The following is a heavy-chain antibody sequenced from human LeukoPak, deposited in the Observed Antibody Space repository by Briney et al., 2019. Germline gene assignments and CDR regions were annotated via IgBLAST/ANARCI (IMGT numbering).Heavy chain of an antibody. CDR1: GFTFSSYW. D-gene: IGHD2-2*01. CDR2: IKQDGSEK. Sequence: PGGSLRLSCAASGFTFSSYWMSWVRQAPGKGLEWVANIKQDGSEKYYVDSVKGRFTISRDNAKNSLYLQMNSLRAEDTAVYYCARAPPPPAAFKYYFDYWGQGTLVTVSS. J-gene: IGHJ4*02. V-gene: IGHV3-7*01. CDR3: ARAPPPPAAFKYYFDY.